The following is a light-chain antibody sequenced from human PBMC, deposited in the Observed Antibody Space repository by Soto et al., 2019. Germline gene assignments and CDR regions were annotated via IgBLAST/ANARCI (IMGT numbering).Light chain of an antibody. J-gene: IGLJ2*01. Sequence: QSALTQPPSASGTPGQRVTISCSGSSSNIGSNYVYWYQQLPGTVPQLLIYRNSERPSGVPDRFSGSKSGTSASLAISGLRSEDEADYYCAAWDDSLSGVVFGGGTEVTVL. CDR3: AAWDDSLSGVV. CDR1: SSNIGSNY. CDR2: RNS. V-gene: IGLV1-47*01.